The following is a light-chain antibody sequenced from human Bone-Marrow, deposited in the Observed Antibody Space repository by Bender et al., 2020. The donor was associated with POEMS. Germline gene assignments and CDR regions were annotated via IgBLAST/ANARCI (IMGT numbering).Light chain of an antibody. Sequence: QSALTQPASVSGSPGQSITISCTGTSSDVGGFNFVSWYQQYPGKVPKLVIYAVSDRPSGISDRFSGSKSGNTASLTISGLQAEDEGDYYCCSYTRSKTYVFGTGTTVTVL. V-gene: IGLV2-14*01. CDR2: AVS. J-gene: IGLJ1*01. CDR3: CSYTRSKTYV. CDR1: SSDVGGFNF.